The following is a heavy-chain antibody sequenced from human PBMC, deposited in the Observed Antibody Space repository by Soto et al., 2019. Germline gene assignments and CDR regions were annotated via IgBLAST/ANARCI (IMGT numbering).Heavy chain of an antibody. CDR2: INHSGST. D-gene: IGHD5-18*01. V-gene: IGHV4-34*01. CDR3: AGVAYSYGYGSV. CDR1: GGSFSGYY. J-gene: IGHJ6*02. Sequence: QVQLQQWGAGLLKPSETLSLTCAVYGGSFSGYYWSWIRQPPGKGLEWIGEINHSGSTNYNPFLKSRVTISVDTSKNQFSLKLSSVTAADTAVYYCAGVAYSYGYGSVWGQGTTVTVSS.